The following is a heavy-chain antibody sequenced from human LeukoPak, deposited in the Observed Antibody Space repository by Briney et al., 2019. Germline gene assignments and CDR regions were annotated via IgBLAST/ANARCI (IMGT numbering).Heavy chain of an antibody. CDR3: ARSLAV. V-gene: IGHV3-48*03. CDR1: GFTFSSYE. J-gene: IGHJ4*02. D-gene: IGHD6-19*01. CDR2: ISSSGGGI. Sequence: GGSLRLSCAASGFTFSSYEMNWVRQAPGKGLEWVSYISSSGGGIHYADPVKGRFTISRDNAKNSLYLQMSSLRDEDTAVYYCARSLAVRGQGTLVTVSS.